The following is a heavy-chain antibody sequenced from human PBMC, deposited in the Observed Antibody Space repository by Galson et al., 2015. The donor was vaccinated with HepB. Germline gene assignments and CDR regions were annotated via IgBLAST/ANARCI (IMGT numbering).Heavy chain of an antibody. J-gene: IGHJ4*02. CDR1: GFTFSNYP. D-gene: IGHD1-1*01. CDR3: ARVHNPASTVDLIDY. CDR2: IYGSGST. Sequence: LRLSCAASGFTFSNYPMSWVRQAPGKGLEWIGCIYGSGSTYYNPSLKSRVTMSVDTSKNQFSLKLSSVTAADTAVYYCARVHNPASTVDLIDYWGQGTLVTASS. V-gene: IGHV4-59*08.